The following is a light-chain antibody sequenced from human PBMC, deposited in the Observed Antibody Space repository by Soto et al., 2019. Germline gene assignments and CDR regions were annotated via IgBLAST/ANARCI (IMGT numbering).Light chain of an antibody. V-gene: IGKV3-20*01. CDR1: QSVSSSY. Sequence: EIVLTQSPGTLSLSPGERATLSCRASQSVSSSYLAWYQQKPGQAPRLLIYGASCRATGIPDRFSGSGSGTDFTLTISRLEPEDFAVYYCQQYGSSPRTFGGGTKVEIK. CDR3: QQYGSSPRT. J-gene: IGKJ4*01. CDR2: GAS.